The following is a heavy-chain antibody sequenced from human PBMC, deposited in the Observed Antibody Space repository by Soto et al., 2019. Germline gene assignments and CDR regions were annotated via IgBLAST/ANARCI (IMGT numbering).Heavy chain of an antibody. V-gene: IGHV4-34*01. J-gene: IGHJ4*02. CDR2: IGHSGGT. CDR3: ARHGGYYFDY. Sequence: KPSETLSLTCAVYGGSFSCYYWSWIRQPPGKRLEWIGEIGHSGGTVYNPSLESRVTISEDSSDNRFSLTLTSVTAADTAVYYCARHGGYYFDYWGQGAPVTVSS. CDR1: GGSFSCYY. D-gene: IGHD3-16*01.